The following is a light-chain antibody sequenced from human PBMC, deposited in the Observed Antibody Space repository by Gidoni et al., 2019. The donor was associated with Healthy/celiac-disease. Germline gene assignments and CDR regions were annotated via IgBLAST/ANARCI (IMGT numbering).Light chain of an antibody. CDR3: RKYGSSPRLT. Sequence: DIVLTQSPGTLSLSPGERATLSCSASQSASNSYLAWYQQKPGQAPRLLIYGASSRATDTPDRFSDSGSRTAFALTVSRREPEEFVVYYCRKYGSSPRLTFGGGTKVEIK. CDR2: GAS. J-gene: IGKJ4*01. CDR1: QSASNSY. V-gene: IGKV3-20*01.